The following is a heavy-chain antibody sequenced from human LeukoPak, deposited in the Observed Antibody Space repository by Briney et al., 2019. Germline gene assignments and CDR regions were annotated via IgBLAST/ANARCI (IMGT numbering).Heavy chain of an antibody. CDR1: GFTFSSYA. Sequence: PGGSLRLSCATSGFTFSSYAMSWVRQAPGKGLEWVSAISGSGVSPYYAGSVKGRFTISRDNSKNTLYLQMNSLRAEDTAVYYCAEMSSYCGGDCLPARQYFAYWGQGTLVTVSS. J-gene: IGHJ4*02. D-gene: IGHD2-21*02. CDR3: AEMSSYCGGDCLPARQYFAY. V-gene: IGHV3-23*01. CDR2: ISGSGVSP.